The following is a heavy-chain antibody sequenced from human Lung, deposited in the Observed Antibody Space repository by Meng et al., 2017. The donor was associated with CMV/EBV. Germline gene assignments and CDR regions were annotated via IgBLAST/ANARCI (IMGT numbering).Heavy chain of an antibody. J-gene: IGHJ4*02. CDR1: GFPFSTHA. D-gene: IGHD3-10*02. Sequence: SCIASGFPFSTHAMSWVRQAPGKGPEWVSCISGSGDTASYADSVKGRFTISRDNSKSTLFLQMNSLTVEDTSVYFCAHQAGGHYVPFEHWGPGTXVNVSS. CDR3: AHQAGGHYVPFEH. CDR2: ISGSGDTA. V-gene: IGHV3-23*01.